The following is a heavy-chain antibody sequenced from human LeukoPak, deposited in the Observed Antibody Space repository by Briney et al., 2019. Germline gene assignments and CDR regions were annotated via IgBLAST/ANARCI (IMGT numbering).Heavy chain of an antibody. Sequence: GASVKVSCKVSLYSLTELSMHWVRQAPGKGLEWMGGFDPEDGKTIYAQRLQGRVTMTEDTSTDTAYMQLRSLISEDSAVYYCATNLGIAVTGGAFDLWGQGTVVTVSS. CDR3: ATNLGIAVTGGAFDL. V-gene: IGHV1-24*01. D-gene: IGHD6-19*01. CDR2: FDPEDGKT. CDR1: LYSLTELS. J-gene: IGHJ3*01.